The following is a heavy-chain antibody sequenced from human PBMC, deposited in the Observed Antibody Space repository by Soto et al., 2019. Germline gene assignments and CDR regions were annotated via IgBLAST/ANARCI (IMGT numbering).Heavy chain of an antibody. D-gene: IGHD6-6*01. Sequence: GESLKISCKGSGYSFTSYWIGWVRQLPGKGLEWMGIIYPGDSDTRYSPSFQGQVTISADKSISTAYLQWSSLKASDTAMYYCARIFDSSSSYYYYYMDVWGKGTTVTVSS. CDR1: GYSFTSYW. V-gene: IGHV5-51*01. CDR2: IYPGDSDT. CDR3: ARIFDSSSSYYYYYMDV. J-gene: IGHJ6*03.